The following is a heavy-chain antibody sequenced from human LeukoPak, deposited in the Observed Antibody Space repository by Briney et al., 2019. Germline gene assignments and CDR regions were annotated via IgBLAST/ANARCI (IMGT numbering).Heavy chain of an antibody. D-gene: IGHD2-21*01. Sequence: PGGSLRLSCAASGFTFSSYAMHWVRQAPGKGLEWVAVISYDGSNKYYADSVKGRFTISRDNSKNTLYLQMNSLRAEDTAVYYCASLEGLAYCGGDCYSQAFDIWGQGTMVTVSS. CDR1: GFTFSSYA. V-gene: IGHV3-30-3*01. CDR2: ISYDGSNK. J-gene: IGHJ3*02. CDR3: ASLEGLAYCGGDCYSQAFDI.